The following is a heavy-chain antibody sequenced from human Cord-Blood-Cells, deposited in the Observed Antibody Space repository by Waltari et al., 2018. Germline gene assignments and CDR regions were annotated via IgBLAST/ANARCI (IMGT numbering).Heavy chain of an antibody. CDR1: GFTFDDSA. Sequence: EVQLVESGGVVVQPGGSLRLSCAASGFTFDDSAMHWVRQAPGKGLECVSLISWDGGSTYYADSVKGRFTISRDNSKNSLYLQMNSLRADDTALYYCAKDGRIRYSGSYYDYWGQGTLVTVSS. CDR2: ISWDGGST. D-gene: IGHD1-26*01. V-gene: IGHV3-43D*04. CDR3: AKDGRIRYSGSYYDY. J-gene: IGHJ4*02.